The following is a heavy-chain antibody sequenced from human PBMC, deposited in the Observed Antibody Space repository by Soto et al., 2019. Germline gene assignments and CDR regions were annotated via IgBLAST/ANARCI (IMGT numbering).Heavy chain of an antibody. CDR3: ARDPILEWLFLPHGMDV. J-gene: IGHJ6*02. CDR2: IWYDGSNK. D-gene: IGHD3-3*01. CDR1: GFTFSSYG. V-gene: IGHV3-33*01. Sequence: GGSLRLSCAASGFTFSSYGMHWFRQAPGKGLEWVAVIWYDGSNKYYADSVKGRFTISRDNSKNTLYLQMNSLRAEDTAVYYCARDPILEWLFLPHGMDVWGQGTTVTVSS.